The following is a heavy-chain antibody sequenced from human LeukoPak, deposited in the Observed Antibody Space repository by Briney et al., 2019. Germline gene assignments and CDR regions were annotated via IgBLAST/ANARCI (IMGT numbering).Heavy chain of an antibody. V-gene: IGHV4-4*07. CDR1: GGSISNYY. CDR3: ARIEAYDDSSGYYNGDAFDI. J-gene: IGHJ3*02. CDR2: KYARGSS. D-gene: IGHD3-22*01. Sequence: SETLSLTCTVSGGSISNYYWSWIRQPAGKGLEWIGRKYARGSSNYNPSLKSRVTISVDTSKNQFSLKLSSVTAADTAVYYCARIEAYDDSSGYYNGDAFDIWGQGTMVTVSS.